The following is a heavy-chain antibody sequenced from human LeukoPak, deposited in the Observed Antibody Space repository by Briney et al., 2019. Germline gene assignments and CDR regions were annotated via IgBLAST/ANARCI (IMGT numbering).Heavy chain of an antibody. V-gene: IGHV3-23*01. Sequence: PGGSLRLSCAASGFTFSSYAMSWVRQAPGKGLEWVSAISGSGGSTYYADSVKGRFTISRDNSKNTLYLQMNSLRAEDTAVYYCAKVGGGIAVAVSYFDYWGQGTLVTVSS. CDR2: ISGSGGST. CDR3: AKVGGGIAVAVSYFDY. J-gene: IGHJ4*02. CDR1: GFTFSSYA. D-gene: IGHD6-19*01.